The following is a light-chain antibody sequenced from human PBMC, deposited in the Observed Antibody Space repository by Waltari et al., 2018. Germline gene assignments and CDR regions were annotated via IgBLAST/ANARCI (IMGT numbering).Light chain of an antibody. CDR3: QQSFDSVFT. Sequence: IQLTQSPSSLSPSVGDTFTITCRACLTVSTYLNWYQQKAGKAPKLLISAASILQSGVPSRFSGSGSGTEFSLTIASLQPEDSATYYCQQSFDSVFTFGPGTTVNV. J-gene: IGKJ3*01. V-gene: IGKV1-39*01. CDR2: AAS. CDR1: LTVSTY.